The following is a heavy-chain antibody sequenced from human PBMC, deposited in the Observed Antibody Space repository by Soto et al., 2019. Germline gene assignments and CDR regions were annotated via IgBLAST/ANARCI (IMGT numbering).Heavy chain of an antibody. CDR3: ARINVFRGGLDL. D-gene: IGHD3-10*01. J-gene: IGHJ3*01. CDR1: GFMFSSYW. Sequence: LVESGGDLVQPGESLRVSCAVSGFMFSSYWMTWVRQAPGKGLEWVANVRQDGGEKYYVDSVKGRFTISRDNAKNSLFLQMNSLRADDTAVYYCARINVFRGGLDLWGQGTRVTISS. CDR2: VRQDGGEK. V-gene: IGHV3-7*04.